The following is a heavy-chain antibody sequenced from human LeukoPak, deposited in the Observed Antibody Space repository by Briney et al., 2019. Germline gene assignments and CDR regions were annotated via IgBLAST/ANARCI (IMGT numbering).Heavy chain of an antibody. CDR1: GYTFTSYG. J-gene: IGHJ4*02. Sequence: GASVKVSCKTSGYTFTSYGITWVRRAPGQGLEWMGWITTYNGNTYYAQKLQGRVTMTADTSTSTAYMELRSLRSDDTAVYYCARDPGGCSYDFDYWGQGTLVTVSS. D-gene: IGHD5-18*01. CDR3: ARDPGGCSYDFDY. V-gene: IGHV1-18*01. CDR2: ITTYNGNT.